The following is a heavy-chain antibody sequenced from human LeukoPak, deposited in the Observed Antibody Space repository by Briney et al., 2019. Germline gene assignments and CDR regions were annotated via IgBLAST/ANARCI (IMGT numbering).Heavy chain of an antibody. Sequence: ASVKVSCKASGYTFTSYGISWERQAPGQGLEWMGWISAYNGNTNYAQKLQGRVTMTTDTSTSTAYMELRSLRSDDTAVYYCAREGAPNRRYYDFWSGYSSTKYGMDVWGQGTTVTVSS. J-gene: IGHJ6*02. CDR1: GYTFTSYG. CDR2: ISAYNGNT. CDR3: AREGAPNRRYYDFWSGYSSTKYGMDV. V-gene: IGHV1-18*01. D-gene: IGHD3-3*01.